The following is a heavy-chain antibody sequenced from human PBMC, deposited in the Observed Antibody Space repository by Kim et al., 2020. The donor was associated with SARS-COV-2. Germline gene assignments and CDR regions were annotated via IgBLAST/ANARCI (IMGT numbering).Heavy chain of an antibody. J-gene: IGHJ1*01. D-gene: IGHD2-15*01. V-gene: IGHV3-11*05. Sequence: SVKGRFTISRDNAKNTLYLQMNSLRAEDTAVYYCTSVVRGERAAFLYFQYWGQGTLVTVSS. CDR3: TSVVRGERAAFLYFQY.